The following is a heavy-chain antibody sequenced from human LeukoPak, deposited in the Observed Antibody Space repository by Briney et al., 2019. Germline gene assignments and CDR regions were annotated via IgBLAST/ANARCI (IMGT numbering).Heavy chain of an antibody. J-gene: IGHJ3*02. CDR2: IYYSGST. CDR1: GGSISSYY. D-gene: IGHD3-16*02. CDR3: ARGLGELSFAFDI. Sequence: KPSETLSLTCTVSGGSISSYYWSWIRQPPGKGLEWIGYIYYSGSTNYNPSLKSRVTISVDTSKNQFSLKLSSVTAADTAVYYCARGLGELSFAFDIWGQGTMVTVSS. V-gene: IGHV4-59*08.